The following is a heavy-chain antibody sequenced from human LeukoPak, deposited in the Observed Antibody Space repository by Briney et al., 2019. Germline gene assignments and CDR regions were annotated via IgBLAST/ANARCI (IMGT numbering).Heavy chain of an antibody. CDR1: GGSIRSYY. D-gene: IGHD6-13*01. CDR2: IYYSGST. Sequence: SETLSLTCAVYGGSIRSYYWSWIRQPPGKGLEWIGYIYYSGSTNYNPSLKSRVTISVDTSKNQFSLKLSSVTAADTAVYYCARTIAAAGWVYYYYYYYMDVWGKGTTVTVSS. V-gene: IGHV4-59*01. J-gene: IGHJ6*03. CDR3: ARTIAAAGWVYYYYYYYMDV.